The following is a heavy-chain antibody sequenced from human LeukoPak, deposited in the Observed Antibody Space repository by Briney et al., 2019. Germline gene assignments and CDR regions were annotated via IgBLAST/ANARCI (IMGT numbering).Heavy chain of an antibody. CDR3: ARDSSGSAGYWYFDL. Sequence: SETLSLTCTVSGGSISSSSYYWGWIRQPPGKGLEWIGSIYYSGSTYYNPSLKSRVTISVDTSKNQFSLKLSSVTAADTAVYYCARDSSGSAGYWYFDLWGRGTLVTVSS. J-gene: IGHJ2*01. V-gene: IGHV4-39*07. CDR1: GGSISSSSYY. D-gene: IGHD3-22*01. CDR2: IYYSGST.